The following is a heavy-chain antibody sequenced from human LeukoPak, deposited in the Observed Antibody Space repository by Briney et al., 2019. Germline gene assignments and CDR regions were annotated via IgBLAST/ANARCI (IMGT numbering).Heavy chain of an antibody. V-gene: IGHV4-59*01. Sequence: PSETLSLTCTVSGGSISSYYWSWIRQPPGKGLEWIGYIYYSGSTNYNPSLKSRVTISVDTSKNQFSLKLSSVTAADTAVYYCARESLEGYSSSFHDAFDIWGQGTMVTVSS. CDR1: GGSISSYY. CDR3: ARESLEGYSSSFHDAFDI. CDR2: IYYSGST. J-gene: IGHJ3*02. D-gene: IGHD6-13*01.